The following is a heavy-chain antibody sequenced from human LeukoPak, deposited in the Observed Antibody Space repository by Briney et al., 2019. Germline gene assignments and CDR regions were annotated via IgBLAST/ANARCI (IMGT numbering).Heavy chain of an antibody. J-gene: IGHJ6*03. CDR1: GFTFSSYE. CDR2: ISDSSSTK. Sequence: PGGSLRLSCAASGFTFSSYEMNWVRQAPGKGLEWVSYISDSSSTKYYADSVKGRFTISRDNAKNSLFLQMNSLRAEDTAVYYCARVLRYCSGGNCYSGGLGYMDVWGKGTTVTISS. CDR3: ARVLRYCSGGNCYSGGLGYMDV. V-gene: IGHV3-48*03. D-gene: IGHD2-15*01.